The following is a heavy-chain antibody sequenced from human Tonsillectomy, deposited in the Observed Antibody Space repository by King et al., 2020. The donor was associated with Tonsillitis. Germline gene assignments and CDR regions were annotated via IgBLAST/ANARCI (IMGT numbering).Heavy chain of an antibody. CDR2: INPKRGGT. Sequence: QLVQSGAEVKKPGASVNVSCKASGYTFTGYYMHWVRQAPGQGPEWMGCINPKRGGTNYAQKFQGRVTMTRDTSISTVYMELNSLGSDDTAVYYCAKVGGSGGYYYGLDVWGQGTTVTVSS. CDR1: GYTFTGYY. D-gene: IGHD1-26*01. V-gene: IGHV1-2*02. J-gene: IGHJ6*02. CDR3: AKVGGSGGYYYGLDV.